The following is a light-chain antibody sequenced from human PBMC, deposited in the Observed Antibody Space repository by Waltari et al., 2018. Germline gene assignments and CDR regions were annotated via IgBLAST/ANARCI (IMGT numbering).Light chain of an antibody. J-gene: IGLJ1*01. CDR1: PSNPGSNY. CDR2: RNN. CDR3: ASWDDSHYV. Sequence: QSVLTQPPSASETPGQRVTIPCSGSPSNPGSNYRYWYQQLPGTAPKLLIYRNNQRPSGVPDRFSASKSGTSASLAISGLRSEDEAVYYCASWDDSHYVFGTGTQVTVL. V-gene: IGLV1-47*01.